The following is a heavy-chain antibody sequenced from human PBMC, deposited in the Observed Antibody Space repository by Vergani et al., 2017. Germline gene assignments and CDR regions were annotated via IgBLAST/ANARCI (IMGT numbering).Heavy chain of an antibody. Sequence: VQLLESGGGSVQPGGSLRRSCEGSGFIFNGDAMTWVRPAPGKGLEWISTSSGSGGNIDYADPGEGRFSVSRDNSKNTLFLQITGLGVEDTAAYYCAKGDGPQSRNDWFDPWGQGVLVTVSS. V-gene: IGHV3-23*01. CDR2: SSGSGGNI. D-gene: IGHD1-26*01. CDR3: AKGDGPQSRNDWFDP. CDR1: GFIFNGDA. J-gene: IGHJ5*02.